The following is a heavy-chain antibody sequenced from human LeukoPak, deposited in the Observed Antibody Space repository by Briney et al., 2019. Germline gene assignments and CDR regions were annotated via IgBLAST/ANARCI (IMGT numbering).Heavy chain of an antibody. D-gene: IGHD6-13*01. V-gene: IGHV4-39*07. CDR2: IYYSGST. J-gene: IGHJ6*03. CDR1: GGSISSSSSY. CDR3: ARGGLRRYSSSWYSGGYYYYYMDV. Sequence: RASETLSLTCTVSGGSISSSSSYWAWIRQPPGTGLEWIGNIYYSGSTYYNPSLKSRVTISVDTSKNQFSLKLSSVTAADTAVYYCARGGLRRYSSSWYSGGYYYYYMDVWGKGTTVTVSS.